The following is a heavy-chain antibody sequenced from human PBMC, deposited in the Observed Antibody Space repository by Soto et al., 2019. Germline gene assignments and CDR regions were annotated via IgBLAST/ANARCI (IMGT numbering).Heavy chain of an antibody. Sequence: GGSLRLSCAASGFNFGPFWMHWVRQAPGKGLVWVAHINSDGSTIVYADSVKGRFTISRDNAKTTLFLQMNSLRVEDTAVYYCARGTTDTAMALAPEFYYYGMDVWGQGTTVTVSS. V-gene: IGHV3-74*01. D-gene: IGHD5-18*01. CDR2: INSDGSTI. CDR3: ARGTTDTAMALAPEFYYYGMDV. J-gene: IGHJ6*02. CDR1: GFNFGPFW.